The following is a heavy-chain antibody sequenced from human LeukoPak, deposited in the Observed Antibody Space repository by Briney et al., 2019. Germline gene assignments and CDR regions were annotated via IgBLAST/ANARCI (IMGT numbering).Heavy chain of an antibody. CDR2: IRYDGSNK. CDR1: GFTFSSYA. CDR3: AKNHHDYGGDYFDY. V-gene: IGHV3-30*02. D-gene: IGHD4-23*01. Sequence: AGGSLRLSCAGSGFTFSSYAMHWVRQAPGKGLEWVAFIRYDGSNKYYADSVKGRFTISRDNSKNTLYLQMNSLRAEDTAVYYCAKNHHDYGGDYFDYWGQGTLVTVSS. J-gene: IGHJ4*02.